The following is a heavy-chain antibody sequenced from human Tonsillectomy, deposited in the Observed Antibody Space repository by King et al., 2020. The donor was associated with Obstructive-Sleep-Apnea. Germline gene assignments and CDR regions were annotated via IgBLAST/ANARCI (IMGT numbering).Heavy chain of an antibody. CDR2: ISWDGGST. D-gene: IGHD3-22*01. CDR3: AKDLDDSSGYYYFDY. J-gene: IGHJ4*02. CDR1: GFTFDDYT. Sequence: VQLVESGGVVVQPGGSLRLSCAASGFTFDDYTMHWVRQAPGKGLGWVSLISWDGGSTYYADSVKGRFTISRDNSKNSLYLQMNSLRTEDTALYYCAKDLDDSSGYYYFDYWGQGTLVTVSS. V-gene: IGHV3-43*01.